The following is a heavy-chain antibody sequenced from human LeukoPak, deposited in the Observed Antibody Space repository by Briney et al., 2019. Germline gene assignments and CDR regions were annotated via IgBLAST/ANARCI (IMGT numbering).Heavy chain of an antibody. CDR3: ARARRGGYNYLAVNFDY. Sequence: SETLSLTCTVSGDSFSSHYWSWIRQPPGKGLEWIGYIHYSGSINSNPSLKSRVTILADTSKNQFSLKLSSVTAADTAVYYCARARRGGYNYLAVNFDYWGQGTLVTVSS. CDR2: IHYSGSI. D-gene: IGHD5-24*01. V-gene: IGHV4-59*11. CDR1: GDSFSSHY. J-gene: IGHJ4*02.